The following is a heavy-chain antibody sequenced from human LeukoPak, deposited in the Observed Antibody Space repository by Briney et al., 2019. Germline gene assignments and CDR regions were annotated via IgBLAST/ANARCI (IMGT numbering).Heavy chain of an antibody. CDR1: GGTFSSYA. CDR3: ARDKTTDYYGSGSLDY. V-gene: IGHV1-69*01. CDR2: IIPIFGTA. J-gene: IGHJ4*02. Sequence: SVKVSCKASGGTFSSYAISWVRQAPGQGLEWLGGIIPIFGTANYAQKFQGRVTITAHESTSTAYMELSSLRSEDTAVYYCARDKTTDYYGSGSLDYWGQGTLVTVSS. D-gene: IGHD3-10*01.